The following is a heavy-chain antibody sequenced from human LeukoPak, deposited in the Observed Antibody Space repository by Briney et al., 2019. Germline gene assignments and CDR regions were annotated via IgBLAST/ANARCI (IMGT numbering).Heavy chain of an antibody. V-gene: IGHV1-18*01. CDR3: ARVFHDSSGYYPYYFDY. CDR1: GYTFTSYG. J-gene: IGHJ4*02. D-gene: IGHD3-22*01. Sequence: ASVKVSCKASGYTFTSYGISWVRQAPGQGLEWMGWISAYNGNTNYAQKLQGRVTMTTDTSTSTAYMELRSLRSDDTAVYYCARVFHDSSGYYPYYFDYWGQGTLVTVSS. CDR2: ISAYNGNT.